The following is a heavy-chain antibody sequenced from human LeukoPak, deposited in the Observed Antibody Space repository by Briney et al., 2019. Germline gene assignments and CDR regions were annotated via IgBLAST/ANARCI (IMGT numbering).Heavy chain of an antibody. Sequence: GASVKVSCKASGYTFTGYYMHWVRQAPGQGLEWMGWINPNSGGTNYAQKFQGRVTMTRDTSISTAYMELSRLRSDDTAVYYCARENIAVAGTVDSWGQGTLVTVSS. V-gene: IGHV1-2*02. J-gene: IGHJ4*02. D-gene: IGHD6-19*01. CDR3: ARENIAVAGTVDS. CDR2: INPNSGGT. CDR1: GYTFTGYY.